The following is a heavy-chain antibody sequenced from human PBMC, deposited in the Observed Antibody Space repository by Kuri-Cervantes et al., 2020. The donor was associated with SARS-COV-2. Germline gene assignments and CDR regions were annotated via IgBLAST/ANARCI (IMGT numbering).Heavy chain of an antibody. CDR2: ISGSGGST. CDR3: AKDLVGATYDAFDI. Sequence: GGSLRLSCTASGFTFGDYAMSWVRQAPGKGLEWVSAISGSGGSTYYADSVKGRFTISRDNSKNTLYLQMNSLRAEDTAVYYCAKDLVGATYDAFDIWGQGTMVTVSS. CDR1: GFTFGDYA. J-gene: IGHJ3*02. V-gene: IGHV3-23*01. D-gene: IGHD1-26*01.